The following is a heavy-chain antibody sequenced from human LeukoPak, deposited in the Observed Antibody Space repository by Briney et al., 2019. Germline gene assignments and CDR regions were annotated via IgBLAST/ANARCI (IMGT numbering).Heavy chain of an antibody. D-gene: IGHD5-12*01. CDR2: ISGSGGST. V-gene: IGHV3-23*01. CDR1: GFTFGSYS. J-gene: IGHJ5*02. CDR3: AKEQRGYSGYMVGSCFDP. Sequence: GGSLRLSCAASGFTFGSYSMTWVRQAPGKGLEWVSSISGSGGSTYYADSVKGRFTISRDNSKKTLYLQMNSLRAEDTALYYCAKEQRGYSGYMVGSCFDPWGQGTLVTVSS.